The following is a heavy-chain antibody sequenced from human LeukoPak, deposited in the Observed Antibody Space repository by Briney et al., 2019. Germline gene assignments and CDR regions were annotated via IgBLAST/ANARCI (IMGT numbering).Heavy chain of an antibody. CDR3: ARWSAGIFEI. CDR2: IYYSGTT. Sequence: PSETLSLTCTVSGGSISSGGYYWSWIRQPPGKGLEWIGYIYYSGTTNYNPSLKSRVTISIDTSKNQFSLKLSSVTAADTAVYYCARWSAGIFEIWGQGTMVIVSS. D-gene: IGHD1-20*01. CDR1: GGSISSGGYY. V-gene: IGHV4-61*08. J-gene: IGHJ3*02.